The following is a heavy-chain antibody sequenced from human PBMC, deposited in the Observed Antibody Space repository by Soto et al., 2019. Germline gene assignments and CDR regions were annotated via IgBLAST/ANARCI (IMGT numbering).Heavy chain of an antibody. J-gene: IGHJ6*02. CDR1: RVAFSKFI. Sequence: QAQLEQSGGEVKKPGSSVKVSCKASRVAFSKFIVTWVRQAPGLGLEWVGGIIPIFGTANYAQKFQGRVTITADESMSTSYVEVNNLISEETAVYCCAKVRYSSPVGYYYGMDVWAQGNTGSVSS. V-gene: IGHV1-69*01. CDR3: AKVRYSSPVGYYYGMDV. D-gene: IGHD6-19*01. CDR2: IIPIFGTA.